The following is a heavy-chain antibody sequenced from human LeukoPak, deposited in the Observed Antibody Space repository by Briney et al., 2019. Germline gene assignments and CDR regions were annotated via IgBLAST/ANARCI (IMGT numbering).Heavy chain of an antibody. V-gene: IGHV3-21*01. CDR2: ISSSSSYI. D-gene: IGHD2-15*01. J-gene: IGHJ4*02. CDR3: ARDFRYCSGGSCYSGGYFDY. Sequence: PGGSLRLSCAASGFTFSSYSMNWVRQAPGKGLKWVSSISSSSSYIYYADSVKGRFTISRDNAKNSLYLQMNSLRAEDTAVYYCARDFRYCSGGSCYSGGYFDYWGQGTLVTVSS. CDR1: GFTFSSYS.